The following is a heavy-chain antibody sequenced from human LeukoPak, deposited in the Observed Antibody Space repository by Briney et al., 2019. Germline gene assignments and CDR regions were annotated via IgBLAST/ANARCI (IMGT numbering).Heavy chain of an antibody. CDR3: ARADCSSSTCYLRSSWFDP. CDR2: ISTSSTFI. D-gene: IGHD2/OR15-2a*01. V-gene: IGHV3-21*01. J-gene: IGHJ5*02. CDR1: GFSLSSYD. Sequence: GGSLRLSCAASGFSLSSYDMNWVRQAPGKGLEWVSSISTSSTFIFYTYSVKGRFTISRDNAKNSLYLQMNSLSAEDTAVYYCARADCSSSTCYLRSSWFDPWGQGTLVTVSS.